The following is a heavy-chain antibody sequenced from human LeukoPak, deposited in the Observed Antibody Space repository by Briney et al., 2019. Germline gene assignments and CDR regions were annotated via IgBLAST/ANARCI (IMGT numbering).Heavy chain of an antibody. J-gene: IGHJ4*02. D-gene: IGHD3-22*01. Sequence: PGGSLRLSCAASGFTFSSYSMNWVRQAPGKGLEWVSSISSSSSYIYYADSVKGRFTISRDNAKNSLYLQMNSLRAEDTAVYYCARWASYYDSSGYYGWGQGTLVTVSS. CDR1: GFTFSSYS. V-gene: IGHV3-21*01. CDR2: ISSSSSYI. CDR3: ARWASYYDSSGYYG.